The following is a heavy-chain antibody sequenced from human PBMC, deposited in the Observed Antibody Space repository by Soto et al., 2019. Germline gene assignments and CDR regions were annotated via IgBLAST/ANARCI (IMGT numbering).Heavy chain of an antibody. Sequence: QVQLVQSGAEVKKPGASVKVSCKASGYTFTSYYMHWVRQAPGQGLECMGIINPSGGSTSYAQKFQGRVTMTRDTSTSTVYMELSSLRSEDTAVYYCARGENDYGDPGWFDPWGQGTLVTVSS. V-gene: IGHV1-46*01. CDR3: ARGENDYGDPGWFDP. CDR2: INPSGGST. D-gene: IGHD4-17*01. CDR1: GYTFTSYY. J-gene: IGHJ5*02.